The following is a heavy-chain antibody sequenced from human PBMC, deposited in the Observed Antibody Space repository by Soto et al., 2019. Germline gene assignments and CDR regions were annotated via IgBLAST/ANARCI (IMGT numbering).Heavy chain of an antibody. Sequence: QVQLVESGGGVVQPGRSLRLSCAASGFTFSSYAMHWVRQAPGKGLEWVAVISYDGSNKYYADSVKGRFTISRDNSKTTLYLQMNSLRAEDTAVYYCARVGGNAAFDIWGQGTMVTVSS. V-gene: IGHV3-30-3*01. J-gene: IGHJ3*02. CDR2: ISYDGSNK. D-gene: IGHD2-15*01. CDR3: ARVGGNAAFDI. CDR1: GFTFSSYA.